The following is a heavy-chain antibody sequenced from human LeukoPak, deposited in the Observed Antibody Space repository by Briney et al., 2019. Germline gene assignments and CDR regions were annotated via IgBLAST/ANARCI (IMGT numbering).Heavy chain of an antibody. D-gene: IGHD3-22*01. CDR1: GGSFSGYY. CDR3: ARAYYDSSGYYYARVSRDAFDI. J-gene: IGHJ3*02. Sequence: SETLSLTCAVYGGSFSGYYWSWIRQPPGKGLEWTGEINHSGSTNYNPSLKSRVTISVDTSKNQFSLKLSSVAAADTAVYYCARAYYDSSGYYYARVSRDAFDIWGQGTMVTVSS. CDR2: INHSGST. V-gene: IGHV4-34*01.